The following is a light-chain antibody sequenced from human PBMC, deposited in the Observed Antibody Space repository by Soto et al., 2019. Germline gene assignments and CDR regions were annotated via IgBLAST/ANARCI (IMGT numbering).Light chain of an antibody. CDR1: QSVSSN. J-gene: IGKJ3*01. V-gene: IGKV3-15*01. CDR3: QQYNNWPVT. Sequence: EIVMTQSPATLSVSPGERATLSCRASQSVSSNLAWYQQKPGQAPRLLIYDASTRATGIPARFSGSGSGTEFTLTISSLQSEECAVYCCQQYNNWPVTFGPATKVDIK. CDR2: DAS.